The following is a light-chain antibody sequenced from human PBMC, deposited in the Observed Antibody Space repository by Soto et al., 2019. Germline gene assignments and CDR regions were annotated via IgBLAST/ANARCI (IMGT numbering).Light chain of an antibody. CDR1: QSINTY. Sequence: ENVLTQSPATLSLSPGEGATLSCRASQSINTYLAWYQQKPGQAPRLLIYDASKRATGIPARFSGSWPGTNFTLTISSLEPEDFAVYYCQQRRSWQVTFGQGTRLEIK. J-gene: IGKJ5*01. CDR3: QQRRSWQVT. V-gene: IGKV3D-11*02. CDR2: DAS.